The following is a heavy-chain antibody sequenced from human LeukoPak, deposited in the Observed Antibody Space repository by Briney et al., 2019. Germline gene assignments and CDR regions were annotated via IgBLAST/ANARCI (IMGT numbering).Heavy chain of an antibody. CDR3: ASESYYFEY. CDR2: ISGGGGST. Sequence: GGSLRLSCAASGFTFASYAMSWVRQAPGKGLEWVSAISGGGGSTFYADSVKGRFTISRDKSKNTLYLQMNSLRAEDTAVYYCASESYYFEYWGQGTLVTVSS. CDR1: GFTFASYA. V-gene: IGHV3-23*01. D-gene: IGHD3-16*02. J-gene: IGHJ4*02.